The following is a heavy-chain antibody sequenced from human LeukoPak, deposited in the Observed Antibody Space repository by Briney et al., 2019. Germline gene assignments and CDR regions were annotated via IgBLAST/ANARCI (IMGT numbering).Heavy chain of an antibody. V-gene: IGHV1-69*13. CDR3: ARSYDGSWLRYYYGMDV. Sequence: ASVKVSCKASGYTFTSYGISWVRQAPGQGLEWMGGIIPIFGTANYAQKFQGRVTITADESTSTAYMELSSLRSEDTAVYYCARSYDGSWLRYYYGMDVWGQGTTVTVSS. D-gene: IGHD2-15*01. CDR1: GYTFTSYG. J-gene: IGHJ6*02. CDR2: IIPIFGTA.